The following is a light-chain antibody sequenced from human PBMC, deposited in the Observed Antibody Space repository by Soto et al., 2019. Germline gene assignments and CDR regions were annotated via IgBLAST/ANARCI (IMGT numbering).Light chain of an antibody. CDR1: STDVGRYNY. J-gene: IGLJ2*01. Sequence: QSVLTQPASVSGSPGQSTTISCTGTSTDVGRYNYVSWYQQHPGKAPKLIIYEVSNRPSGVSNRFSGSKSGNTASLTISGLQADYEADYYCRSYTPSSTLFGGGTKVAVL. CDR2: EVS. V-gene: IGLV2-14*01. CDR3: RSYTPSSTL.